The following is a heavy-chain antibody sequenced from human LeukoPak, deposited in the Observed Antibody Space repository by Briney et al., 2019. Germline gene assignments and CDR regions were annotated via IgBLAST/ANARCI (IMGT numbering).Heavy chain of an antibody. CDR2: IYSSGVT. CDR3: ARHDDVPVIRHGFDH. J-gene: IGHJ4*02. CDR1: GGSISSYY. D-gene: IGHD2-2*01. Sequence: SQTLSLTCTVSGGSISSYYWSWIRQPPGKGLEWLGYIYSSGVTNYNPSLQSRVTISMDMSKNQFSLRVYSVTAADTAVYYCARHDDVPVIRHGFDHWGQGTLVTVSS. V-gene: IGHV4-59*08.